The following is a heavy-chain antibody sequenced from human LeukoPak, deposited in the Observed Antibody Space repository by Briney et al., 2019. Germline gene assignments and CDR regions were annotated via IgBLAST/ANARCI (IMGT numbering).Heavy chain of an antibody. CDR1: GFTFRNYA. D-gene: IGHD2-2*01. V-gene: IGHV3-23*01. J-gene: IGHJ3*02. CDR3: AALVVPALVAAFDI. Sequence: GGSLRLSCAASGFTFRNYAMNWVRQAPGKGLEWVSSIAASSGSTYYADSVKGRFTISRDNSKNTLYLQMNSLRAEDTAVYYCAALVVPALVAAFDIWGQGTMVTVSS. CDR2: IAASSGST.